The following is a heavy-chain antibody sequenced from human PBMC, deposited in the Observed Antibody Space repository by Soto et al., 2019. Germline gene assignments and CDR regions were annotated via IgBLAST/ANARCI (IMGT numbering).Heavy chain of an antibody. Sequence: ASVKVSCKVSGYTLTELSMHWVRQAPGKGLEWMGGFNPENGETIYAQKFQGRVTMTTDTSTSTAYMELRSLTSDDTAVYYCARDAIAATGESFDYWGQGTLVTVSS. CDR1: GYTLTELS. D-gene: IGHD6-13*01. CDR2: FNPENGET. V-gene: IGHV1-24*01. CDR3: ARDAIAATGESFDY. J-gene: IGHJ4*02.